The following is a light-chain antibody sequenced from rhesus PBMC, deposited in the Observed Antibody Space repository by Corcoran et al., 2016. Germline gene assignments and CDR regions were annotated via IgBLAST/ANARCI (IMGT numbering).Light chain of an antibody. Sequence: DIQMTQSPSSLSASVGDKVTITCHASQGISSWVAWYQQKPGKAPKPLIYYATNVQRGVHSRFSGSGSVTDYTLPISSLQPEDFATYYCQQYADLPLTFGGGTKVELK. J-gene: IGKJ4*01. V-gene: IGKV1-19*01. CDR3: QQYADLPLT. CDR1: QGISSW. CDR2: YAT.